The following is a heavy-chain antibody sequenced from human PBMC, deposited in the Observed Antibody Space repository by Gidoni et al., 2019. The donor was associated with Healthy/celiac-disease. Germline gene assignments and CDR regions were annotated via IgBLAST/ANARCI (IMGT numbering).Heavy chain of an antibody. D-gene: IGHD2-2*01. CDR2: ISDDGSNK. V-gene: IGHV3-30*04. CDR3: ARAIVVVPAAMTWFDP. Sequence: QVQLVESGGGVVQPGRSLRLSCAASGFTFSSYAMHWVRQAPGKGLEWVAVISDDGSNKYYADSVKGRFTISRDNSKNTLYLQMNSLRAEDTAVYYCARAIVVVPAAMTWFDPWGQGTLVTVSS. J-gene: IGHJ5*02. CDR1: GFTFSSYA.